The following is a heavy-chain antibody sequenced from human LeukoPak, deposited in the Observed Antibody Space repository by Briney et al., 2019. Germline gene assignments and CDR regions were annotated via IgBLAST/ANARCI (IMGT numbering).Heavy chain of an antibody. V-gene: IGHV1-2*06. CDR1: GYTFTGYY. Sequence: GASVKVSCKASGYTFTGYYMHWVRQAPGQGLEWMGRINPDSGGTNYAQKFQGRATMTRDTSISTAYMELSRLRSDDTAVYYCATYPKRWIQLWPSTNDAFDIWGQGTMVTVSS. CDR3: ATYPKRWIQLWPSTNDAFDI. D-gene: IGHD5-18*01. J-gene: IGHJ3*02. CDR2: INPDSGGT.